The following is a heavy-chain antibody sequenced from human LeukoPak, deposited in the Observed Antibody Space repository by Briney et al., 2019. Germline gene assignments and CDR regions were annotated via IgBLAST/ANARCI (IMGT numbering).Heavy chain of an antibody. CDR3: AKDNYDIFSGNKWFDP. J-gene: IGHJ5*02. CDR2: IYSGGST. V-gene: IGHV3-53*05. D-gene: IGHD3-9*01. CDR1: GFTVSSNY. Sequence: HPGGSLRLSCAASGFTVSSNYMSWVRQAPGKGLEWVSVIYSGGSTYYADSVKGRFTISRDNSKNTLYLQMNSLRIEDTAVYYCAKDNYDIFSGNKWFDPWGQGTLVTVSS.